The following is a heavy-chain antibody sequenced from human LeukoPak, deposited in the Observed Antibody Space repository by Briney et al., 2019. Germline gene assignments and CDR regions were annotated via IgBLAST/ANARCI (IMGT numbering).Heavy chain of an antibody. CDR2: INPNSGGT. D-gene: IGHD2-2*01. J-gene: IGHJ6*04. Sequence: ASVKVSCKASGYTFTGYYMHWVRQAPGQGLEWMGWINPNSGGTNYAQKFRGWVTMTRDTSISTAYMELSRLRSDDTAVYYCVRAGCSSTSCPSYYYYYGMDVWGKGTTVTVSS. V-gene: IGHV1-2*04. CDR3: VRAGCSSTSCPSYYYYYGMDV. CDR1: GYTFTGYY.